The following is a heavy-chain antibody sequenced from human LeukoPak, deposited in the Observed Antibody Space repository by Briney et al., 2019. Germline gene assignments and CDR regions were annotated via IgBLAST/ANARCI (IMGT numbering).Heavy chain of an antibody. CDR3: ARDPHSGYYVDY. V-gene: IGHV3-23*01. J-gene: IGHJ4*02. Sequence: GGSLRLSCAASGFTFSSSAMSWVRQVPGKGLEWVSGISASGGSTSYADSVKGRFAISRDNAKNSLYLQMNSLRAEDTAVYYCARDPHSGYYVDYWGQGTLVTVSS. CDR1: GFTFSSSA. D-gene: IGHD3-22*01. CDR2: ISASGGST.